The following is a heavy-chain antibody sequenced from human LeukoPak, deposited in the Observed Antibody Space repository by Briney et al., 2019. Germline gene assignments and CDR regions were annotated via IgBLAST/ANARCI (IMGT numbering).Heavy chain of an antibody. J-gene: IGHJ5*02. CDR2: INPNSGGT. D-gene: IGHD3-10*01. Sequence: ASVKVSCKASGYTFTGYYMHWVRQAPGQGLEWMGWINPNSGGTNYAQKFQGRATMTRDTSISTAYMELSRLRSDDTAVYYCARDNEIVSTMVRENWFDPWGQGTLVTVSS. V-gene: IGHV1-2*02. CDR1: GYTFTGYY. CDR3: ARDNEIVSTMVRENWFDP.